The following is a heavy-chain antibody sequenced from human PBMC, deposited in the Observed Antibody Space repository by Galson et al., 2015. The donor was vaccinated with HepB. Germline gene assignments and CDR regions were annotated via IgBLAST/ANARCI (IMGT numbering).Heavy chain of an antibody. J-gene: IGHJ6*02. CDR1: GGTFSTYA. V-gene: IGHV1-69*13. Sequence: SVKVSCKASGGTFSTYAISWVRQAPGQGLRWMGGIIPIFRTAKYAQNFQDRVTITADESTNTAYMDLTSLRSEDAAAYFCARGHSSSSGDYFYGMDVWGQGTTVTVSS. CDR2: IIPIFRTA. D-gene: IGHD6-6*01. CDR3: ARGHSSSSGDYFYGMDV.